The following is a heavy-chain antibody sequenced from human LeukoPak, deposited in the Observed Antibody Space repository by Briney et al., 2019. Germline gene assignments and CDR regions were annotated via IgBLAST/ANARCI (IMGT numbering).Heavy chain of an antibody. J-gene: IGHJ4*02. CDR1: GYIFTSYA. V-gene: IGHV1-3*01. D-gene: IGHD3-16*01. CDR3: ARVGGGGYFDY. CDR2: INAGNGNT. Sequence: ASVKVSCKASGYIFTSYAMHWVRQAPGQRLEWMGWINAGNGNTKYSQKFQGRVTTTRDTSASTAYMELSSLRSEDTAVYYCARVGGGGYFDYWGQGTLVTVSS.